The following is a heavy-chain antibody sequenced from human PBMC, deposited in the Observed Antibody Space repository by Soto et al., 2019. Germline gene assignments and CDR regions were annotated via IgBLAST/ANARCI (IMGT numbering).Heavy chain of an antibody. CDR3: SRERGAVASTADAFDI. V-gene: IGHV4-59*01. J-gene: IGHJ3*02. CDR2: VYFSGST. D-gene: IGHD6-19*01. Sequence: PSETLSLTCTVSGASISSYYWNWIRQPPGKGMEWIGYVYFSGSTKYNPSLKSRVTILVDMSKNQFSLRLTSVTSADTAVYYCSRERGAVASTADAFDIWGQGTMVTVSS. CDR1: GASISSYY.